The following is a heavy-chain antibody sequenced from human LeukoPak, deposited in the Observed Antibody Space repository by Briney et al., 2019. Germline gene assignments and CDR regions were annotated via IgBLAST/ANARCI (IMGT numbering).Heavy chain of an antibody. CDR1: GGSISSYY. J-gene: IGHJ4*02. Sequence: RPSETLSLTCTVSGGSISSYYWSWIRQPPGKGLEWIGYIYYSGSTNYNPSLKSRVTISVDTSKNQFSLKLSSVTAADTAVYYCARGASFDYDLDYWGQGTLVTVSS. D-gene: IGHD3-16*01. CDR2: IYYSGST. V-gene: IGHV4-59*01. CDR3: ARGASFDYDLDY.